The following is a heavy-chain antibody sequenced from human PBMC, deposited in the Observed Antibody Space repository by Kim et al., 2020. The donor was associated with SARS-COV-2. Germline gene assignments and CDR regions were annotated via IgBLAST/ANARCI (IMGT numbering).Heavy chain of an antibody. CDR3: ARSITMIVVVTYYYYGM. D-gene: IGHD3-22*01. CDR2: ISSSGSTI. Sequence: GGSLRLSCAASGFTFSSYEMNWVRQALGKGLEWVSYISSSGSTIYYADSVKGRFTISRYNAKNSLYLQMNSLRAEDTGVYYCARSITMIVVVTYYYYGM. V-gene: IGHV3-48*03. J-gene: IGHJ6*01. CDR1: GFTFSSYE.